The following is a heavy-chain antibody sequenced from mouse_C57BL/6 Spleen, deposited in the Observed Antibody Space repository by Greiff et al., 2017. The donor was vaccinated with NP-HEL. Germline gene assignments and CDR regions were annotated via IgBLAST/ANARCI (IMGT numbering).Heavy chain of an antibody. Sequence: VQLQQSGAELVRPGASVKLSCKASGYTFTDYYINWVKQRPGQGLEWIARIYPGSGNTYYNEKFKGKATLTAEKSSSTAYMQLSSLTSEDSAVYFCARQGYSNYPAWFAYWGQGTLVTVSA. CDR2: IYPGSGNT. CDR3: ARQGYSNYPAWFAY. CDR1: GYTFTDYY. J-gene: IGHJ3*01. V-gene: IGHV1-76*01. D-gene: IGHD2-5*01.